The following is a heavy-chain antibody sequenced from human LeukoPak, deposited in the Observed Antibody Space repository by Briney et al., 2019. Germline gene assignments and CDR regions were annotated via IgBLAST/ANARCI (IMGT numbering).Heavy chain of an antibody. CDR1: GFTFSSYA. J-gene: IGHJ4*02. D-gene: IGHD2-21*01. V-gene: IGHV3-30*04. CDR3: ARAPHIWSKEDY. CDR2: ISYDGSNK. Sequence: PGGSLRLSCAASGFTFSSYAMHWVRQAPGKGLEWVAVISYDGSNKYYADSVKGRFTIPRDNSKNTLYLQMNSLRAEDTAVYYCARAPHIWSKEDYWGQGTLVTVSS.